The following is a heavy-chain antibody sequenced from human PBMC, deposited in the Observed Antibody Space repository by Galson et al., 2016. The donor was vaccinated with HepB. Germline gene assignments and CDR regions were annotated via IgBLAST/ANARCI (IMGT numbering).Heavy chain of an antibody. CDR2: ITSNGRGT. CDR3: ARDDYFRLGY. D-gene: IGHD3-16*01. Sequence: SLRLSCAAAGFSFSSHAMGWVRQAPGKGLEWISAITSNGRGTYYADSVKGRFTISRDNAKNSLYLEMNSLRDEDTAVYYCARDDYFRLGYWGQGTLVTVSS. J-gene: IGHJ4*02. V-gene: IGHV3-23*01. CDR1: GFSFSSHA.